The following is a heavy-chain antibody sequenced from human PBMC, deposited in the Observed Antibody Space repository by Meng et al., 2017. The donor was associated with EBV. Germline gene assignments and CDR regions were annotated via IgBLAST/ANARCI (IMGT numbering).Heavy chain of an antibody. J-gene: IGHJ4*02. D-gene: IGHD5-12*01. CDR2: IYSGGST. Sequence: EVQLVESVGGLIQPGGYLSLSFAASGFTVSSNYMSWVRRAPGKGLEWVSVIYSGGSTYYADSVKGRFTISRDNSKNTLYLQMNSLRAEDTAVYSCAIHRLGPLDYWGQGTLVTVSS. V-gene: IGHV3-53*01. CDR1: GFTVSSNY. CDR3: AIHRLGPLDY.